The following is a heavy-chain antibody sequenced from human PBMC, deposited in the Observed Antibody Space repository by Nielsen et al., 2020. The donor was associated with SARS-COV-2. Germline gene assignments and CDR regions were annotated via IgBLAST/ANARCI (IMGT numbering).Heavy chain of an antibody. Sequence: GESLKISCAASGFTFDDYGMSWVRQAPGKGLEWVSGINWNGGSTGYADSVKGRFTISRDNAKNSLYLQMISLRVEDTAEYFCARSRGDSSGYYSNTHFDYWGQGIPVTVSS. V-gene: IGHV3-20*04. CDR1: GFTFDDYG. D-gene: IGHD3-22*01. J-gene: IGHJ4*02. CDR2: INWNGGST. CDR3: ARSRGDSSGYYSNTHFDY.